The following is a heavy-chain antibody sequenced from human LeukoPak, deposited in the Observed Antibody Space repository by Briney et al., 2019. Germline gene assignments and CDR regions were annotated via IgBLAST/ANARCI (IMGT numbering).Heavy chain of an antibody. V-gene: IGHV3-9*01. CDR2: ISWNSGSI. D-gene: IGHD2-21*01. CDR1: GFTFDDYA. Sequence: PGGSLRLSCAASGFTFDDYAMHWVRQAPGKGLEWVSGISWNSGSIGYADSVKGRFTISRDNAKNSLYLQMNSLRAEDTAVYYCASRFGLHIVVPGYFDLWGRGTLVTVSS. J-gene: IGHJ2*01. CDR3: ASRFGLHIVVPGYFDL.